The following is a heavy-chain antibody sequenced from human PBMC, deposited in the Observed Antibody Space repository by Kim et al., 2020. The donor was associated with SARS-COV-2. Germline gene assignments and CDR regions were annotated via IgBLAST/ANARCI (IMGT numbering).Heavy chain of an antibody. CDR3: TRVAYYYDSSGYYDFDY. Sequence: GGSLRLSCTASGFTFGDYAMSWFRQAPGKGLEWVGFIRSKAYGGTTEYAASVKGRFTISRDDSKSIAYLQMNSLKTEDTAVYYCTRVAYYYDSSGYYDFDYWGQGTLVTVSS. CDR1: GFTFGDYA. V-gene: IGHV3-49*03. J-gene: IGHJ4*02. CDR2: IRSKAYGGTT. D-gene: IGHD3-22*01.